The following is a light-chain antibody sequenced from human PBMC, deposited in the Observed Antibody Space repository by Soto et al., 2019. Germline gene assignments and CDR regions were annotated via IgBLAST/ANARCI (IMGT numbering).Light chain of an antibody. J-gene: IGKJ2*01. Sequence: DIVMTQSPLSLPVIPGEPASISCRSSGDLQRSHGYSYLDWYLQKPGQSPQLLIYLGSNRASGVPDMFSGSGSGTDFTLKISRVEAEDVGVYYCMQVLQTPYTFGQGTRLEIK. CDR2: LGS. V-gene: IGKV2-28*01. CDR3: MQVLQTPYT. CDR1: GDLQRSHGYSY.